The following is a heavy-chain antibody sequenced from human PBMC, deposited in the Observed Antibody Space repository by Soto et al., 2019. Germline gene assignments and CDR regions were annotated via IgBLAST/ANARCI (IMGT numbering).Heavy chain of an antibody. V-gene: IGHV4-4*02. CDR3: AMRDYTASPY. CDR1: GASISSCDW. J-gene: IGHJ4*02. CDR2: IHHSGAT. D-gene: IGHD2-2*02. Sequence: QVQLQESGPGLVKPSGTLSLTCAVSGASISSCDWWTWVRQPPGKGLEWIGEIHHSGATSYNSSVKSRVTISLDKSKNHFSLQLNSVTAADTAVYYCAMRDYTASPYWGQGILVTVSS.